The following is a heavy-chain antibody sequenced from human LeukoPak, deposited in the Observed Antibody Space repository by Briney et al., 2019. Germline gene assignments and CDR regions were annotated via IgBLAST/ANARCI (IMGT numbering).Heavy chain of an antibody. Sequence: GGSLRLSCAASGFTFSSYDMHRVRQATGKGLEWVSAIGTAGDTYYPGSVKGRFTTSRENAKNSLYLQMNSLRAGDTAVYYCARNVSGWPDYWGQGTLVTVSS. CDR1: GFTFSSYD. D-gene: IGHD6-19*01. CDR2: IGTAGDT. V-gene: IGHV3-13*01. J-gene: IGHJ4*02. CDR3: ARNVSGWPDY.